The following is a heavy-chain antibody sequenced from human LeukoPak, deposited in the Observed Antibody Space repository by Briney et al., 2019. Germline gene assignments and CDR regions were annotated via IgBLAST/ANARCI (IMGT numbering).Heavy chain of an antibody. Sequence: GGSLSLSCAASGCTFSSYSMNCVRQPPGKGLEWVSSISSSSSHIYYADSVKGRFTISRDNAKNSLYLQMNSLRAEDTAVDYCARSPYREPAAILSRSDHDAFDIWGQGTMVTVSS. CDR1: GCTFSSYS. J-gene: IGHJ3*02. V-gene: IGHV3-21*01. CDR2: ISSSSSHI. D-gene: IGHD2-2*02. CDR3: ARSPYREPAAILSRSDHDAFDI.